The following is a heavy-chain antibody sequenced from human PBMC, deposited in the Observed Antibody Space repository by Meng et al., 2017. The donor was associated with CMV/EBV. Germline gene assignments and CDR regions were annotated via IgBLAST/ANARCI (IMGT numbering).Heavy chain of an antibody. Sequence: EVQLVESGVGLVQPGGSLRLSCAVSGFTLRRYWMHWVRQAPGKGLEWVSRIDSDGRDITYADSVRGRFTISRDDAKNTLYLQMNSLRVEDTAVYYCARGVAESLGWEMGYWGQGTLVTVSS. CDR3: ARGVAESLGWEMGY. D-gene: IGHD1-26*01. J-gene: IGHJ4*02. CDR2: IDSDGRDI. V-gene: IGHV3-74*03. CDR1: GFTLRRYW.